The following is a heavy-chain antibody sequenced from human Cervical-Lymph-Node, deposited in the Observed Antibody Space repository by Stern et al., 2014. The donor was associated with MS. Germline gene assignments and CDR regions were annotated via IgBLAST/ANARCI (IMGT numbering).Heavy chain of an antibody. CDR3: AREGPRTGTLVY. V-gene: IGHV4-30-4*01. J-gene: IGHJ4*02. D-gene: IGHD3/OR15-3a*01. CDR1: GGSISSGDYY. Sequence: QVQLQESGPGLVKPSQTLSLTCTVSGGSISSGDYYWSWLRQPPGMGLVWIGYIYYSGSTYYNPSLKSRVTISVDTAKNQFSLKLSSVTAADTAVYYCAREGPRTGTLVYWGQGTLVTVSS. CDR2: IYYSGST.